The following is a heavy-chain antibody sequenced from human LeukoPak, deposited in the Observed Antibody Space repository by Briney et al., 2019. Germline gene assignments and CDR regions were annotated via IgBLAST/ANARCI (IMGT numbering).Heavy chain of an antibody. J-gene: IGHJ4*02. Sequence: SETLSLTCAVYGGSFSGYYWSWIRQPPGKGLEWIGEINHSGSTNYNPSLKSRVTISVDTSKNQFSLKLSSVTAADTAVYYCARGSRYGGNYFDYWGQRTLVTVSS. CDR1: GGSFSGYY. V-gene: IGHV4-34*01. CDR3: ARGSRYGGNYFDY. CDR2: INHSGST. D-gene: IGHD4/OR15-4a*01.